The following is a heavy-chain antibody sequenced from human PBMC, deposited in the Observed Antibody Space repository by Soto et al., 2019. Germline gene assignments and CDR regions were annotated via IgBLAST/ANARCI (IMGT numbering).Heavy chain of an antibody. CDR2: ISSSSSTK. J-gene: IGHJ5*02. D-gene: IGHD4-17*01. CDR1: GFPLISFR. V-gene: IGHV3-48*01. CDR3: AREADYVNWFDP. Sequence: EVQLVESGGGLEQPGGSRGLPFPASGFPLISFRMTWVAQAQGKGLGWVSYISSSSSTKYYADSVKGRFTISRDNAKNSLYLQMNSLRAEDTAVYYCAREADYVNWFDPWGQGTLVTVSS.